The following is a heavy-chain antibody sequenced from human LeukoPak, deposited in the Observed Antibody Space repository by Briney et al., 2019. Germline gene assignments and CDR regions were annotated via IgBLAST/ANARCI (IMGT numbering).Heavy chain of an antibody. J-gene: IGHJ3*02. CDR2: IIPILGIA. CDR1: GYTFTSYY. V-gene: IGHV1-69*04. Sequence: SVKVSCKASGYTFTSYYMHWVRQAPGQGLEWMGRIIPILGIANYAQKFQGRVTITADKSTSTAYMELSSLRSEDTAVYYCARDLAGRRHPIDAFDIWGQGTMVTVSS. CDR3: ARDLAGRRHPIDAFDI.